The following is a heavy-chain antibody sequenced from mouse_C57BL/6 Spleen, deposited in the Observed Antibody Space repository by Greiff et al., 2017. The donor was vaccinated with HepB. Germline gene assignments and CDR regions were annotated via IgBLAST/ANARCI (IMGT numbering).Heavy chain of an antibody. D-gene: IGHD2-3*01. CDR3: ARGDGYPYYYAMDY. V-gene: IGHV2-2*01. CDR2: IWRGGST. Sequence: VQLQQSGPGLVQPSQSLSITCTVSGFSLTSYGVHWVRQSPGKGLEWLGVIWRGGSTDYNAAFISRLSISKDNSKSQVFFKMNSLQADDTAIYYCARGDGYPYYYAMDYWGQGTSVTVSS. CDR1: GFSLTSYG. J-gene: IGHJ4*01.